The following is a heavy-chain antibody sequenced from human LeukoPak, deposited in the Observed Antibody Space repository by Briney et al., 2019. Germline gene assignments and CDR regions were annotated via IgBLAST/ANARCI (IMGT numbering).Heavy chain of an antibody. Sequence: PSETLSLTCTVSGGSITNYYWSWIRQPPGKGLEWIGFSYYNGNTNYNPSLKSRVTISVDMSKNQFSLSLRSVTAADTAVYYCARVTQTDYDFDYWGQGTLVTVSS. J-gene: IGHJ4*02. CDR1: GGSITNYY. D-gene: IGHD4-17*01. V-gene: IGHV4-59*01. CDR3: ARVTQTDYDFDY. CDR2: SYYNGNT.